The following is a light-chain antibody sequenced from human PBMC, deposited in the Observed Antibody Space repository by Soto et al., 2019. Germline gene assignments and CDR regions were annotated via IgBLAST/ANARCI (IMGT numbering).Light chain of an antibody. J-gene: IGKJ5*01. CDR2: AAS. V-gene: IGKV1-9*01. Sequence: DIQLTQSPSFLSASVGDRVTITCLVSQGISSYLAWYQQKPGKAPKLLIYAASTLQSGVPSRFSGSGSGTDFTLTISRLQPEDFATYYCQQLNSYPRTFGQGTRLEIK. CDR3: QQLNSYPRT. CDR1: QGISSY.